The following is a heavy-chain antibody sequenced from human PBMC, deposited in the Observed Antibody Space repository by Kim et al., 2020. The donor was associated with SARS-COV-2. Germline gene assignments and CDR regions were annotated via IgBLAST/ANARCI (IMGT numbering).Heavy chain of an antibody. CDR2: ITKSSTTI. Sequence: GGSLRLSCATSGFTFSAYDMNWVRQAPGKGLEWLSFITKSSTTIYYADSVKGRFTTSRDNATNSLHLQMNSLKDEDTAVYHCVRDRMGGAFDIWGQGTLV. CDR1: GFTFSAYD. V-gene: IGHV3-48*02. CDR3: VRDRMGGAFDI. D-gene: IGHD3-16*01. J-gene: IGHJ3*02.